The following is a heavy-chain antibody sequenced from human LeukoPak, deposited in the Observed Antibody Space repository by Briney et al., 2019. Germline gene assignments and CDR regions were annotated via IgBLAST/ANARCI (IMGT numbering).Heavy chain of an antibody. CDR3: GGGGPSSRPFHY. CDR2: ISYSGTT. V-gene: IGHV4-59*01. Sequence: KPSETLSLTCTVSGGSMSTYFWSWIRQPPGKGPEWIGFISYSGTTNYNPSLKSRVTISVDTSKNQFSLKVNSMTAADTAVYYCGGGGPSSRPFHYGGRGPRVTVSS. D-gene: IGHD2-2*01. J-gene: IGHJ4*02. CDR1: GGSMSTYF.